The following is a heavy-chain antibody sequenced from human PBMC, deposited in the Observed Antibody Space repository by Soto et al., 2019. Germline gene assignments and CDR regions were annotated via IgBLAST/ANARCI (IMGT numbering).Heavy chain of an antibody. CDR2: INAGNAYT. CDR3: AGGYGPGTESTVDP. J-gene: IGHJ5*02. D-gene: IGHD3-10*01. Sequence: GASVKVSCKASGYTFSRFGMHWVRQAPGQRLEWMGWINAGNAYTKYSQNFQGRVTITRDTSASTGYMELRGLRYEDTAVYYCAGGYGPGTESTVDPWGQGTLVTVSS. CDR1: GYTFSRFG. V-gene: IGHV1-3*01.